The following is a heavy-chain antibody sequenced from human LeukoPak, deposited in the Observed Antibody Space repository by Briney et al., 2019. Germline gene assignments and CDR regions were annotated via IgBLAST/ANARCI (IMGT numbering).Heavy chain of an antibody. CDR1: GFTFSSYG. CDR3: AKGLYSSSSGIDY. J-gene: IGHJ4*02. CDR2: ISYDGSNK. D-gene: IGHD6-6*01. Sequence: GGSLRLSCAASGFTFSSYGMHWVRQAPGKGLEWVAVISYDGSNKYYADSVKGRFTISRDNSKNTLYLQMNSLRAEDMALYYCAKGLYSSSSGIDYWGQGTLVTVSS. V-gene: IGHV3-30*18.